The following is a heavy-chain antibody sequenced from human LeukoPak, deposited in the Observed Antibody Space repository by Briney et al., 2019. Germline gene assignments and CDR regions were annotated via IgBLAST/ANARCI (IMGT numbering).Heavy chain of an antibody. J-gene: IGHJ4*02. CDR2: ISSSGSTI. CDR3: ARDLYGSGRFFDY. D-gene: IGHD3-10*01. Sequence: GGSPRLSCAAFGFTFSSYEMNWVRQAPGKGLEWVSYISSSGSTIYYADSVKGRFTISRDNVENSLYLQMNSLRAEDTAVYYCARDLYGSGRFFDYWGQGTLVTVSS. V-gene: IGHV3-48*03. CDR1: GFTFSSYE.